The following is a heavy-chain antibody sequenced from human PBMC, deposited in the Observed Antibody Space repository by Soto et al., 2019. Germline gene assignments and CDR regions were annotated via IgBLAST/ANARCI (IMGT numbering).Heavy chain of an antibody. D-gene: IGHD4-17*01. V-gene: IGHV3-21*01. CDR1: GFTFSSYS. J-gene: IGHJ5*02. CDR2: ISSSSSYI. Sequence: EVQLVESGGGLVKPGGSLRLSCAASGFTFSSYSMNWVRQAPGKGLEWVSSISSSSSYIYYAYSVKGRFTISRDNAKNSLYLQMNSLRAEDTAVYYCARDWTTVTTRVFDPWGQGTLVTVSS. CDR3: ARDWTTVTTRVFDP.